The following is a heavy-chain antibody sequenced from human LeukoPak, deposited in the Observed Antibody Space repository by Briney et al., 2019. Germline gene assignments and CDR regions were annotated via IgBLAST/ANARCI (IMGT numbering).Heavy chain of an antibody. D-gene: IGHD2-15*01. CDR2: ISSDASIT. CDR3: ATLARTYIGSSLDY. CDR1: GFTFSTYW. Sequence: GGSLRLSCAASGFTFSTYWMHWVRQDPGKGLVWVSRISSDASITSYANPVKGRFTISRDNAKNTLYLQMNSLRAEDTALYYCATLARTYIGSSLDYWGQGTLVTVSS. J-gene: IGHJ4*02. V-gene: IGHV3-74*01.